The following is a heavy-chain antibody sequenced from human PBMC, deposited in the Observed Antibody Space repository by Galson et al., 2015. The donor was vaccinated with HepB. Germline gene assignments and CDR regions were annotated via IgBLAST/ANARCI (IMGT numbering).Heavy chain of an antibody. CDR3: ARSASASAFDV. J-gene: IGHJ3*01. CDR1: GYTFTSYN. Sequence: SVKVPCKASGYTFTSYNIHCVRQAPGQGLEWMGVINPRVGSITYAQNFQGRITMTRDTSTGTVYMELSSLTSEDTAVYYCARSASASAFDVWGQGTMVTVSS. D-gene: IGHD1-26*01. V-gene: IGHV1-46*03. CDR2: INPRVGSI.